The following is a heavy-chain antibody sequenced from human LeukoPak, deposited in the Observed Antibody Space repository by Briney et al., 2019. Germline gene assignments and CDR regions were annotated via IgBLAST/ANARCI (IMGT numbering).Heavy chain of an antibody. D-gene: IGHD6-13*01. Sequence: GGSLRLSCAASGFTFDDYAMHWVRQAPGKGLEWVSGIGWNSGGIVYADSVKGRFTISRDNAKKSLYLQINSLGAEDTALYYCVKVTAAGFVDHWGQGTLVTVSS. V-gene: IGHV3-9*01. CDR2: IGWNSGGI. CDR1: GFTFDDYA. CDR3: VKVTAAGFVDH. J-gene: IGHJ4*02.